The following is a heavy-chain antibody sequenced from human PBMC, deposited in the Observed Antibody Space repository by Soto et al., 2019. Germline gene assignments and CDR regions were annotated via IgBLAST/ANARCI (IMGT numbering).Heavy chain of an antibody. Sequence: ASVKVSCKASGYTFTSYGISWVREAPGQGLEWMGWISAYNGNTNYAQKLQGRVTMTTDTSTSTAYMELRSLRSDDTAVYYCARDRFLEWLLYRYAYYYGMDVWGQGTTVTVSS. CDR2: ISAYNGNT. J-gene: IGHJ6*02. D-gene: IGHD3-3*01. V-gene: IGHV1-18*01. CDR3: ARDRFLEWLLYRYAYYYGMDV. CDR1: GYTFTSYG.